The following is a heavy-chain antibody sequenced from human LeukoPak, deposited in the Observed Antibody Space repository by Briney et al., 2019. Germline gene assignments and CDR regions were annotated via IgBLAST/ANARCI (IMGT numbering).Heavy chain of an antibody. CDR1: GYTFTSYA. CDR3: ARENYFGSGSSYYYGLDV. Sequence: AASVKVSCKASGYTFTSYAMKWVRQAPGQGLEWMGWINTNTGNPTFAQGFTGRFVFSLDTSVSTAYLQISSLEAEDTAMYYCARENYFGSGSSYYYGLDVWGQGTTVTVSS. CDR2: INTNTGNP. V-gene: IGHV7-4-1*02. D-gene: IGHD3-10*01. J-gene: IGHJ6*02.